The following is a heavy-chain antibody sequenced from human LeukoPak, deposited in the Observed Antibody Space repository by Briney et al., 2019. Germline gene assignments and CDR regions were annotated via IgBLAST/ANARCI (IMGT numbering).Heavy chain of an antibody. CDR3: ARSTVGTSCCTAVDY. J-gene: IGHJ4*02. CDR2: ICAGGDRT. Sequence: GGTLSLSCTASGCTFSTYAMTWVRQAPGKGLEWVSGICAGGDRTYYADSVKGRFTISRDNSKNTLYLQMNSLRAEDTAEYYCARSTVGTSCCTAVDYWGQGTLVTVSS. D-gene: IGHD1-26*01. CDR1: GCTFSTYA. V-gene: IGHV3-23*01.